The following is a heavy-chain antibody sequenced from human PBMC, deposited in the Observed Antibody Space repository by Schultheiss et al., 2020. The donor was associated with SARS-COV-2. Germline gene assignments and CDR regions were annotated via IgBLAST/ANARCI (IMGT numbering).Heavy chain of an antibody. J-gene: IGHJ4*02. Sequence: GGSLRLSCAASGFTFSSYSIHWVRQAPGKGLEWVSVIYSGGSTYYADSVKGRFTISRDNSKNTLYLQMNSLRAEDTAVYYCARGEGVYYPFDYWGQGTLVTVSS. CDR1: GFTFSSYS. V-gene: IGHV3-53*01. CDR3: ARGEGVYYPFDY. CDR2: IYSGGST. D-gene: IGHD3-10*01.